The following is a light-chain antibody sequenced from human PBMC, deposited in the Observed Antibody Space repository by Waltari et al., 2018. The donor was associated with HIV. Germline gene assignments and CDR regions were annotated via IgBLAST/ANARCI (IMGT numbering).Light chain of an antibody. CDR1: QGISSY. J-gene: IGKJ1*01. CDR3: RQYYSFPRT. V-gene: IGKV1D-8*01. Sequence: VIWMTQSPSLLSASTGDRVTISCRVSQGISSYLAWYQQKPGKAPELLIYVASTLQSGVPSRFSVSGSGTDFTLTISCLQSEDFATDYCRQYYSFPRTFGQGTKVEIK. CDR2: VAS.